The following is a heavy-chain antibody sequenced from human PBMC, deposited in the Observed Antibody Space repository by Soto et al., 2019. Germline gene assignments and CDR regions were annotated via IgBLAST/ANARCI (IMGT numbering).Heavy chain of an antibody. V-gene: IGHV3-23*01. CDR3: AKMWYDTSNYGMDV. CDR1: GLTFSSYA. D-gene: IGHD3-9*01. J-gene: IGHJ6*02. Sequence: GALRLSCAGSGLTFSSYAMSWVRQAPGRGLEWVSVISGSGGRTDYADSVKGRFTISRDNSKKTLYLQMNSLRAEDTAVFYCAKMWYDTSNYGMDVWGQGTTVTVSS. CDR2: ISGSGGRT.